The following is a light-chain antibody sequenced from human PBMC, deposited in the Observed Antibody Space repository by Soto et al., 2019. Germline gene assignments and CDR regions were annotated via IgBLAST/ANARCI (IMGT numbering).Light chain of an antibody. CDR2: DAS. Sequence: VMPQSPSTLSVSPGEGFTVSCMSSQSVRSHLAWYQQKPGQAPRLLIYDASNRATGIPARFSGSGSGTEFTLTISSLQSEDFAVYYCQQYNNWPPWTFGQGTKVDIK. V-gene: IGKV3-15*01. CDR1: QSVRSH. CDR3: QQYNNWPPWT. J-gene: IGKJ1*01.